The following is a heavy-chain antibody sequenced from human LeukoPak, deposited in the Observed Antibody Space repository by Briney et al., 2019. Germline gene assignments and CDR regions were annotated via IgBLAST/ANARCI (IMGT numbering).Heavy chain of an antibody. CDR1: GFTFSTYT. CDR3: ARDSEIRYYYGSGTPPGYGMDV. J-gene: IGHJ6*02. Sequence: GGSLRLSCAASGFTFSTYTMNWVRQAPGKGLEWVSSISTGSSYIYYADSVKGRFNISRDNAETSLYLQMNSLRAEDTAVYYCARDSEIRYYYGSGTPPGYGMDVWGHGTTVTVSS. D-gene: IGHD3-10*01. CDR2: ISTGSSYI. V-gene: IGHV3-21*01.